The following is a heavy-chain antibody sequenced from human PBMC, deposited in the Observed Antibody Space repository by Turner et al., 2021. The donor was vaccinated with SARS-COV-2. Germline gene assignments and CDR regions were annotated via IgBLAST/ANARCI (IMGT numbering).Heavy chain of an antibody. D-gene: IGHD2-8*01. V-gene: IGHV1-24*01. CDR2: FDPEDGET. Sequence: VQLVQSGAEVKKPGASVKVSCKVSGYTLTELSMHWVRQAPGKGLEWMGGFDPEDGETIYAQKFQGRVTMTEDTSTDTAYMDLSSLRSEDTAVYYCATGPPYCPNGVCSRWFDPWGQGTLVTVSS. CDR1: GYTLTELS. CDR3: ATGPPYCPNGVCSRWFDP. J-gene: IGHJ5*02.